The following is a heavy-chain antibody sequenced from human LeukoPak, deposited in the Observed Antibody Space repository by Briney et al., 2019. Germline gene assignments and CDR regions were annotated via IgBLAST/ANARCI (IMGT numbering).Heavy chain of an antibody. CDR2: INPNSGGT. CDR3: ARDLAYSNYYDSDAYSRGDYYSRGDY. CDR1: GYTFTAYY. Sequence: GASVKVSCKASGYTFTAYYINWVRQAPGQVLGWMGWINPNSGGTNYAQKFQGRVTMTRDTSISTVYMELSRLRSDDTAVYYCARDLAYSNYYDSDAYSRGDYYSRGDYWGQGTLVTVSS. J-gene: IGHJ4*02. V-gene: IGHV1-2*02. D-gene: IGHD3-22*01.